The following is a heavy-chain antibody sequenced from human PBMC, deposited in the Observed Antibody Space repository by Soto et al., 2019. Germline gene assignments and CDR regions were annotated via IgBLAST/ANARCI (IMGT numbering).Heavy chain of an antibody. V-gene: IGHV1-18*01. D-gene: IGHD3-3*01. J-gene: IGHJ6*02. CDR3: ARDRSFALLEWSPADSYGMDV. CDR2: ISTSNGYT. Sequence: QVQLVQSAGEVKEPGASLKVACKASGYSFSTYGISWVRQAPGQGLEWMGWISTSNGYTNYAQKFPGRVSMTTDTSTNAAYMEVRSLRSDDTAFYFCARDRSFALLEWSPADSYGMDVWGQGTSVTVSS. CDR1: GYSFSTYG.